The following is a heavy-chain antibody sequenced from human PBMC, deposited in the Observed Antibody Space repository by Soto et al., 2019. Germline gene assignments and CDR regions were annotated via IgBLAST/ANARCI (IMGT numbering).Heavy chain of an antibody. CDR2: IRSKDYGGTT. Sequence: GGSLRLSCATSGFTFTYFSISWVRQAPGRGLEWVGFIRSKDYGGTTEYAASVKGRFAISRDDSTGIAYLQMNSLKNEDTAVYYCTREIPYFDYWGQGTLATVSS. CDR3: TREIPYFDY. J-gene: IGHJ4*02. V-gene: IGHV3-49*02. CDR1: GFTFTYFS.